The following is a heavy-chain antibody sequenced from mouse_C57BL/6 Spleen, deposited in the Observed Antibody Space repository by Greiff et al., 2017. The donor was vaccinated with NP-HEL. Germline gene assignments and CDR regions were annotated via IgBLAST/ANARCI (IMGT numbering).Heavy chain of an antibody. CDR3: ARHSTTQAWFAY. D-gene: IGHD1-1*01. Sequence: EVHLVESGGGLVQPGGSLKLSCAASGFTFSDYYMYWVRQTPEKRLEWVAYISNGGGSTYYPDTVKGRFTISRDNAKNTLYLQMSRLKSEDTAMYYCARHSTTQAWFAYWGQGTLVTVSA. CDR1: GFTFSDYY. J-gene: IGHJ3*01. V-gene: IGHV5-12*01. CDR2: ISNGGGST.